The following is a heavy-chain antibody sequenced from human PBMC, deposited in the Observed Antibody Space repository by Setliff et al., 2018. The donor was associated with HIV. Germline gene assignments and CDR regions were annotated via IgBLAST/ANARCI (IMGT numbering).Heavy chain of an antibody. V-gene: IGHV3-30*02. Sequence: PGGSLRLSCEASGFTFSDYGMHWVRQAPGKGLEWVTFIRNDASNTYYADSVKGRFTISRDNSKNTLYLQMNSLRAEDTALYYCARKYYYDSSGYYSFDYWGQGALVTVSS. J-gene: IGHJ4*02. CDR2: IRNDASNT. CDR1: GFTFSDYG. D-gene: IGHD3-22*01. CDR3: ARKYYYDSSGYYSFDY.